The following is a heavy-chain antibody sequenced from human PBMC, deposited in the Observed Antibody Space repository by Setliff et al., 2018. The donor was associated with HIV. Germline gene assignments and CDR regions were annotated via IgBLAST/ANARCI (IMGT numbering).Heavy chain of an antibody. J-gene: IGHJ5*02. CDR1: GGSFSDNY. V-gene: IGHV4-34*01. D-gene: IGHD3-10*01. Sequence: SETLSLTCAVYGGSFSDNYWSWIRRPPGKGLDWIAEINHNGNINYNPSLKSRVTISMDPSKKQFSLKLSSVTAADTAVYYCARGSLYYGLGSHYLRSWFDPWGQGTLVTVSS. CDR2: INHNGNI. CDR3: ARGSLYYGLGSHYLRSWFDP.